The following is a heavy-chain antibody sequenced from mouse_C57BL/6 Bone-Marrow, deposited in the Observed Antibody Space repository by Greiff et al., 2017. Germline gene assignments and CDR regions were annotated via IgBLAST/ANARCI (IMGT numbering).Heavy chain of an antibody. J-gene: IGHJ1*03. CDR1: GFTFSSYG. Sequence: EVKLMESGGDLVKPGGSLKLSCAASGFTFSSYGMSWVRQTPDKRLEWVATISSGGSYTYYPDSVKGRFTISRDNAKNTLYLQMSSLKSEDTAMYYCARPSVVAPSRWYFGVWGTGTTVTVSS. CDR3: ARPSVVAPSRWYFGV. V-gene: IGHV5-6*01. D-gene: IGHD1-1*01. CDR2: ISSGGSYT.